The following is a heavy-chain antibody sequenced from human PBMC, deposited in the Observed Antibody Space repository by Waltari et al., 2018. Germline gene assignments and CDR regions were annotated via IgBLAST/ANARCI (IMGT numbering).Heavy chain of an antibody. D-gene: IGHD1-20*01. Sequence: QLVDSGGGLVQPGRSLRLSWAVYGFKFDDPDMHWVGQTPGKGLEWVSGINWSGSGVEYVDSVKGRFTISRDNDKNRLYLQMNSLRVDDTALYYCVRSSSRYNWNLAEGAFDIWGQGTLVTVSS. CDR2: INWSGSGV. CDR3: VRSSSRYNWNLAEGAFDI. J-gene: IGHJ3*02. V-gene: IGHV3-9*01. CDR1: GFKFDDPD.